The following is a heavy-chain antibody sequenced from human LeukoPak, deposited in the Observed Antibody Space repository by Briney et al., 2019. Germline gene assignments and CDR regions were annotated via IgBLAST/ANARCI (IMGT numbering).Heavy chain of an antibody. CDR2: INPNSGGT. D-gene: IGHD2-15*01. CDR1: GYTFTGYY. CDR3: ARDNCSGGSCYRNWFDP. Sequence: ASVKVSCKASGYTFTGYYMHWVRQAPGQGLEWMGWINPNSGGTNYAQKFQGRVTMTRDTSISTAYMELSRLRSDDTAVYYCARDNCSGGSCYRNWFDPWGQGTLVTVSS. J-gene: IGHJ5*02. V-gene: IGHV1-2*02.